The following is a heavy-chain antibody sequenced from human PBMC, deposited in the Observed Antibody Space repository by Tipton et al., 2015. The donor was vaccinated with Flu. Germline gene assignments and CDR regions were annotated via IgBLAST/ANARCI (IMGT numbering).Heavy chain of an antibody. CDR1: GYTFTSYS. V-gene: IGHV1-46*01. CDR3: ARDDFWSGPYDHYMAV. D-gene: IGHD3-3*01. J-gene: IGHJ6*03. CDR2: ISPSGGST. Sequence: QSGPEVKMPGASVKVSCKSFGYTFTSYSIQWLRQAPGQGLEWMGIISPSGGSTTYAQKFQGRVFMTSDTSTSTVYVELSSLRSEDTAIYYCARDDFWSGPYDHYMAVWGKGTTVTVSS.